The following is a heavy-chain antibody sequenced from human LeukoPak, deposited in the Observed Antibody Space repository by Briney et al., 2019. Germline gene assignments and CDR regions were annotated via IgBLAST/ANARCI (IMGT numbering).Heavy chain of an antibody. CDR3: ARGTVGATVYYFDY. D-gene: IGHD1-26*01. J-gene: IGHJ4*02. V-gene: IGHV4-34*01. Sequence: PSETLSLTCAVYGGSFSGYYWSWIRQPPGKGLEWIGEINHSGSTNYNPSLKSRVTISVDTSKNQSSLKLSSVTAADTAVYYCARGTVGATVYYFDYWGQGTLVTVSS. CDR1: GGSFSGYY. CDR2: INHSGST.